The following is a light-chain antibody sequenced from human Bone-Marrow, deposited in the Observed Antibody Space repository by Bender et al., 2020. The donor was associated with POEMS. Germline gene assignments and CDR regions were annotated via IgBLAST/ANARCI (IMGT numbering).Light chain of an antibody. Sequence: QSALTQPASVSGSPGKSITISCTGTSSDVGNYNLVSWYQQHPGKAPKLMIYEGSKRPSGISNRFSASKSGNTASLTISGLQAEDEADYYCCSKAGIWVFGGGTKLTVL. CDR2: EGS. CDR3: CSKAGIWV. V-gene: IGLV2-23*01. J-gene: IGLJ3*02. CDR1: SSDVGNYNL.